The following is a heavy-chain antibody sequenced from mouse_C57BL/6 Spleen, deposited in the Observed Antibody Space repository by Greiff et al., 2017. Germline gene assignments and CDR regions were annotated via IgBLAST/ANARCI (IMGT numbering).Heavy chain of an antibody. Sequence: QVQLQQPGAELVKPGASVKMSCMASGYTFTSYWLTWVKQRPGQGLEWIGDIYPGSGSTNYNEKSKSKATLTVDTSSSTAYMQLSSLTSEDSAVDYCAGSKGYLDNWGQGTTLTVAS. D-gene: IGHD1-3*01. CDR3: AGSKGYLDN. CDR2: IYPGSGST. J-gene: IGHJ2*01. CDR1: GYTFTSYW. V-gene: IGHV1-55*01.